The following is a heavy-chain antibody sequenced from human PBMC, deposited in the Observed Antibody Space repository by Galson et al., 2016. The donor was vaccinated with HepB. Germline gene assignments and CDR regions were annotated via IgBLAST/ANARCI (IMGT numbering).Heavy chain of an antibody. D-gene: IGHD3-3*01. CDR3: SKDRGRAYDFWGGPRWSLGVDV. V-gene: IGHV3-23*01. J-gene: IGHJ6*02. CDR1: GFTFSSYA. Sequence: SLRLSCAASGFTFSSYAMNWVRQAPGKGLEWVSGIRDSGGITDYADSVKGRFTISRDNSKNTLYLQMNSLRDEDTAVYYCSKDRGRAYDFWGGPRWSLGVDVWGPWTTVTVSS. CDR2: IRDSGGIT.